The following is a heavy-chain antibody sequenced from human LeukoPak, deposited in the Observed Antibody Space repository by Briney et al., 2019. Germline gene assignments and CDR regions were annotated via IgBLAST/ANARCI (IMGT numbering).Heavy chain of an antibody. V-gene: IGHV3-23*01. CDR2: ISGSGGST. CDR1: EFTFSNYA. Sequence: PGGSLRLSCAASEFTFSNYAMTWVRQAPGKGLEWISAISGSGGSTYYADSVKGRFTISRDNSKNTLYLQMNSLRAEDTAVYYCAKCGTSSGFDYWGQGSLVTVSS. D-gene: IGHD1/OR15-1a*01. CDR3: AKCGTSSGFDY. J-gene: IGHJ4*02.